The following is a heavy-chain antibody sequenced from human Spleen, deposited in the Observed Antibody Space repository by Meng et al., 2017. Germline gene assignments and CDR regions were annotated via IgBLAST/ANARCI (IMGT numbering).Heavy chain of an antibody. V-gene: IGHV1-2*06. Sequence: ASVKVSCKASGYTFTDYYVHWVRQAPGQGLEWMGRIDPDSGDTDFEQKFQGRVTLTRVTSITTVYMEVSSLRSDDTAMYYCVAAGYGLDVWGQGTTVTFSS. J-gene: IGHJ6*02. D-gene: IGHD6-13*01. CDR1: GYTFTDYY. CDR2: IDPDSGDT. CDR3: VAAGYGLDV.